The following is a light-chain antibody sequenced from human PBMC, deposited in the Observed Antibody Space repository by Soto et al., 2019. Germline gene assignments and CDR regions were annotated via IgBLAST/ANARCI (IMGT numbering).Light chain of an antibody. CDR1: QSVGSY. CDR3: QQSYSTPYT. Sequence: DIPLSLSPSSLAASVGDRVTITCRASQSVGSYLNWYQQKPGKGPTLLIYGASSRATGIPDRFSGSGSGTDFTLTIASLQPEDVATYYCQQSYSTPYTFGQGTRLEIK. J-gene: IGKJ5*01. CDR2: GAS. V-gene: IGKV1-39*01.